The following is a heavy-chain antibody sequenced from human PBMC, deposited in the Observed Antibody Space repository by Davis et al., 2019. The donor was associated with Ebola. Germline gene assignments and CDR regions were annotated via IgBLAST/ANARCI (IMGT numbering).Heavy chain of an antibody. V-gene: IGHV3-30*18. J-gene: IGHJ4*02. D-gene: IGHD3-10*01. Sequence: PGGSLRLSCAAFGFSFSTYGMHWVRQAPGKGLEWVAVISYNENHGDYVDSVKGRFTISRDNSDNTLYLQMNSLRAEDTAVYYCAQEYCSNSGSYCTYFDHWGQGALVTVSS. CDR1: GFSFSTYG. CDR3: AQEYCSNSGSYCTYFDH. CDR2: ISYNENHG.